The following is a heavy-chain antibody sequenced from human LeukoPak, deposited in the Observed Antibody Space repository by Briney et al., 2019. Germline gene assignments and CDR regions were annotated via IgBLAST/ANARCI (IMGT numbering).Heavy chain of an antibody. CDR3: ANRPLNSASGWYGVDY. J-gene: IGHJ4*02. CDR1: GFTFSSYA. CDR2: ISSSGSST. Sequence: PGGSLRLSCAASGFTFSSYAMSWVRQAPGKGLEWVSAISSSGSSTYYADSVKGRFTISRDNSKDTLYLHMNSLRAEDTAVYYCANRPLNSASGWYGVDYWGQGTLVTVSS. V-gene: IGHV3-23*01. D-gene: IGHD6-19*01.